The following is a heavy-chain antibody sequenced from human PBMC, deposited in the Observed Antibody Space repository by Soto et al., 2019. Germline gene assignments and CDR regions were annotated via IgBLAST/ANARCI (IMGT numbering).Heavy chain of an antibody. CDR2: IWYDGSNK. CDR3: ASEGYSYGFFDY. Sequence: QVQLVESGGGVVQPGRSLRLSCAASGFTFSSYGMHWVRQAPGKGLEWVAVIWYDGSNKYYADSVKGRFTISRDNSKNTLYLQMNSLRAEDTAVYYCASEGYSYGFFDYWGQGTLVNVSS. J-gene: IGHJ4*02. CDR1: GFTFSSYG. V-gene: IGHV3-33*01. D-gene: IGHD5-18*01.